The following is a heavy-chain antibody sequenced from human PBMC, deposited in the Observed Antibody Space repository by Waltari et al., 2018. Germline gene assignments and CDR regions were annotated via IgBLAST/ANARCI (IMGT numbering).Heavy chain of an antibody. CDR2: INSDGSTI. Sequence: VQLVESGGGLVQPGGSLRLSCAASGFTFRTYSWMHWVRQAPGQGLVWVSRINSDGSTINYADSVKGRFTISRDNAKNTVYLQMNSLRAADTAVYYCARVPTYTVSTGGFDYWAREPLSPSPQ. J-gene: IGHJ4*02. D-gene: IGHD4-17*01. V-gene: IGHV3-74*01. CDR3: ARVPTYTVSTGGFDY. CDR1: GFTFRTYSW.